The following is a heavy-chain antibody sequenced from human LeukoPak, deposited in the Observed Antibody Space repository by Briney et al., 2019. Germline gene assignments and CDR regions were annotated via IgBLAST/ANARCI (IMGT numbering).Heavy chain of an antibody. CDR3: AKGRSTQLTYYYYGMDV. D-gene: IGHD2-2*01. J-gene: IGHJ6*02. Sequence: GGSLRLSCVASGFPFSDYDFHWVRRGTGKGLEWVSAIGTAGDTYYADSVKGRFTISRDNSKNTLYLQMNSLRAEDTAVYYCAKGRSTQLTYYYYGMDVWGQGTTVTVSS. V-gene: IGHV3-13*01. CDR2: IGTAGDT. CDR1: GFPFSDYD.